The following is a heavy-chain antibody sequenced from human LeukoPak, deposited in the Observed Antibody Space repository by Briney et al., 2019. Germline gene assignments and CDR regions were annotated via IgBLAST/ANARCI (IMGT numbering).Heavy chain of an antibody. J-gene: IGHJ4*02. CDR3: ARVDVDTVH. CDR1: GGTFSSYA. CDR2: IIPIFGTA. D-gene: IGHD5-18*01. Sequence: SVKVSRKASGGTFSSYAISCVRQAPGQGLEWMGGIIPIFGTANYAQKFQGRVTITADKSTSTAYMEPSSLRSEDTAVYYCARVDVDTVHWGQGTLVTVSS. V-gene: IGHV1-69*06.